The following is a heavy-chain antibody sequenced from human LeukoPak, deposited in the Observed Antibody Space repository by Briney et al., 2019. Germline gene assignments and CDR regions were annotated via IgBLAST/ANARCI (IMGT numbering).Heavy chain of an antibody. CDR2: ISSSSSYI. Sequence: PGGSLRLSCAASGFTFSSYSMNWVRQAPGKGLEWVSSISSSSSYIYYADSVKGRFTISRDNAKNPLYLQMNSLRAEDTAVYYCARDLKIFGVVIIDYWGQGTLVTVSS. J-gene: IGHJ4*02. V-gene: IGHV3-21*01. D-gene: IGHD3-3*01. CDR1: GFTFSSYS. CDR3: ARDLKIFGVVIIDY.